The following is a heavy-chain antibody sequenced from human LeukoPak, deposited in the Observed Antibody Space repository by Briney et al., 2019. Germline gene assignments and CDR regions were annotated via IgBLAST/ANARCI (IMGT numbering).Heavy chain of an antibody. CDR2: IGTAGDT. V-gene: IGHV3-13*04. Sequence: PGGSLRLSCAASGFTFGSYDMHWVRQATGKGLEWVSAIGTAGDTYYPGSVKGRFTISRENAKNSLYLQMNSLRADDTATYYCVKTMVTFGGLIRTDAFDFWGQGTLVIVSS. D-gene: IGHD3-16*01. CDR3: VKTMVTFGGLIRTDAFDF. J-gene: IGHJ3*01. CDR1: GFTFGSYD.